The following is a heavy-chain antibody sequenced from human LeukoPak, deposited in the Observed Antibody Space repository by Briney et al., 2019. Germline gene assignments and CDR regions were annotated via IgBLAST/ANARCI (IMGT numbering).Heavy chain of an antibody. V-gene: IGHV3-33*01. CDR2: IWYDGSNK. Sequence: GGSRRLSCAASGFTFRSYGMHWVRQAPGKGLEWVAVIWYDGSNKYYTASMKGRFTISRDNSKNTLYLQMNSLRAEDTAVYYCAREVAYSSFFEAFDIWGQGTMVTVSS. CDR3: AREVAYSSFFEAFDI. CDR1: GFTFRSYG. D-gene: IGHD6-6*01. J-gene: IGHJ3*02.